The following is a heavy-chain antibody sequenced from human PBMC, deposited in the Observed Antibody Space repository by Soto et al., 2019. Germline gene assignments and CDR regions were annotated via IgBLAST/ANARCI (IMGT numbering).Heavy chain of an antibody. V-gene: IGHV1-69*13. CDR3: ARDRSNQYYFDY. CDR2: IIPIFGTA. D-gene: IGHD4-4*01. J-gene: IGHJ4*02. Sequence: ASVKVSCKASGGTFSSYAISWVRQAPGQGLEWMGGIIPIFGTANYAQKFQGRVTITADESTSTAYMELSSLRSEDTAVYYCARDRSNQYYFDYWGQGTLVTVSS. CDR1: GGTFSSYA.